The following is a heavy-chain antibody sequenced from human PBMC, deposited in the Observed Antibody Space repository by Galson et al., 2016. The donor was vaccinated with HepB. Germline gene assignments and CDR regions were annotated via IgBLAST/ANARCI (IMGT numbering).Heavy chain of an antibody. Sequence: QSGAEVKKPGESLKISCKGSGYSFTSYWIGWVRQMPGKGLEWMGIIYPGDSETRYSPSFQGQVTFSVDKSIKTAYLQWTSLKASDSAIYYCARTTGGWNTFDYWGQGTLVTVSS. CDR3: ARTTGGWNTFDY. CDR1: GYSFTSYW. D-gene: IGHD1/OR15-1a*01. CDR2: IYPGDSET. J-gene: IGHJ4*02. V-gene: IGHV5-51*01.